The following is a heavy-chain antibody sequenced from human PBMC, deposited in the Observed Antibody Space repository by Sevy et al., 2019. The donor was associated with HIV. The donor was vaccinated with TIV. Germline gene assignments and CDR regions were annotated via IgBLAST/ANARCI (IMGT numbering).Heavy chain of an antibody. V-gene: IGHV3-30*02. Sequence: GGSLRLSCAASGFTFSSYGMHWVRQAPGKGLEWVAFIRYDGSNKYYADSVKGRFTISRDNSKNTLYLQMNSLRAEDTAVYYCARAGGATKKGAFDIWGQGTMVTVSS. CDR2: IRYDGSNK. J-gene: IGHJ3*02. CDR1: GFTFSSYG. CDR3: ARAGGATKKGAFDI. D-gene: IGHD1-26*01.